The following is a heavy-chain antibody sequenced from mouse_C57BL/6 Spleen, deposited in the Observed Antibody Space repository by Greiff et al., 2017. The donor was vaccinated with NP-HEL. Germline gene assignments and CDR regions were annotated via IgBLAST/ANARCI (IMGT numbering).Heavy chain of an antibody. J-gene: IGHJ4*01. V-gene: IGHV14-3*01. Sequence: VQLQQSVAELVRPGASVKLSCTASGFNFKNSSMLWVQQRPEQGLEWIGFIDPATGNTKYAPKFQGKATITADTSSNTAYLQLSSLTSEDTAIYYCARKERYYAMDYWGQGTSVTVSS. CDR1: GFNFKNSS. CDR3: ARKERYYAMDY. CDR2: IDPATGNT.